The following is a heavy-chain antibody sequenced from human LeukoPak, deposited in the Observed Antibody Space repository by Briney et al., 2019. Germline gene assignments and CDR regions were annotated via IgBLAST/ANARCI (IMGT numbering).Heavy chain of an antibody. D-gene: IGHD6-19*01. V-gene: IGHV3-33*01. Sequence: GGSLRLSRAASGFTFSSYGMHWVRQAPGKGLEWVAVIWYDGSNKYYADSVKGRFTISRDNSKNTLYLQMNSLRAEDTAVYYCARVSSSSGLDYWGQGTLVTVSS. CDR2: IWYDGSNK. J-gene: IGHJ4*02. CDR3: ARVSSSSGLDY. CDR1: GFTFSSYG.